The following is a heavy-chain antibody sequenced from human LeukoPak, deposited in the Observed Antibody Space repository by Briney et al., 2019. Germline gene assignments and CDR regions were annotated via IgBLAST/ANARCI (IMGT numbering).Heavy chain of an antibody. CDR2: IDPSDSYT. D-gene: IGHD6-13*01. CDR1: GYSFTSYW. V-gene: IGHV5-10-1*01. J-gene: IGHJ5*02. Sequence: GESLQISCKGSGYSFTSYWIGWVRQMPGKGLEWMGRIDPSDSYTNYSPSFQGHVTISADKSISTAYLQWSSLKASDTAMYYCARAYSSSWSDRLAPFDPWGQGTLVTVSS. CDR3: ARAYSSSWSDRLAPFDP.